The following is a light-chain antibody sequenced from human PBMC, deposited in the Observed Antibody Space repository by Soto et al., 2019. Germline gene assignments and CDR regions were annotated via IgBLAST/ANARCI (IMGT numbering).Light chain of an antibody. V-gene: IGKV1-9*01. Sequence: DIQLTQSPSFLSASVGDRVTITCRASQGISSYLAWYQQKPGKAPKLLIYAASTLQSGVPSRFSGSGSGTEFTLTISSLQPEDFATYYCQQLNSYPQTFGQGTKPEIK. CDR2: AAS. CDR1: QGISSY. CDR3: QQLNSYPQT. J-gene: IGKJ2*01.